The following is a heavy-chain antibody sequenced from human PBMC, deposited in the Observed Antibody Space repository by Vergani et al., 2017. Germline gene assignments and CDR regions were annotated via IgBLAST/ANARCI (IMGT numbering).Heavy chain of an antibody. CDR1: GGTFSSYA. V-gene: IGHV1-69*01. D-gene: IGHD4-11*01. CDR3: ARHGFKGTVTSLADY. Sequence: QVQLVQSGAEVKKPGSSVKVSCKASGGTFSSYAISWVRQAPGQGLEWMGGIIPIFGTANYAQKFQGRVTITADESTSTAYMELSSLRSEDTAMYYCARHGFKGTVTSLADYWGQGTLVTVSS. CDR2: IIPIFGTA. J-gene: IGHJ4*02.